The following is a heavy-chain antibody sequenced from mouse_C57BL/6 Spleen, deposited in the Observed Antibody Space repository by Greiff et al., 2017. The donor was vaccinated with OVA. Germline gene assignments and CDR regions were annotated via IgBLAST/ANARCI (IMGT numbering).Heavy chain of an antibody. Sequence: VKLQQPGAELVKPGASVKMSCKASGYTFTSYWITWVKQRPGQGLEWIGDIYPGSGSTNYNEKFKSKATLTVDTSSSTAYMQLSSLTSEDSAVYYCARYYEYPGGFAYWGQGTLVTVSA. D-gene: IGHD2-4*01. J-gene: IGHJ3*01. V-gene: IGHV1-55*01. CDR3: ARYYEYPGGFAY. CDR1: GYTFTSYW. CDR2: IYPGSGST.